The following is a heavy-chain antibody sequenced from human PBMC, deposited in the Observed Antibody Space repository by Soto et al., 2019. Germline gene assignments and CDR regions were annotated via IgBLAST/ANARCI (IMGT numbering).Heavy chain of an antibody. D-gene: IGHD5-12*01. CDR2: IYPGDSDT. V-gene: IGHV5-51*01. Sequence: GESLKISCKGSGYSLTSYWIGWVRQMPGKGLEWMGIIYPGDSDTRYSPSFQGQVTISADKSISTAYLQWSSLKASDTAMYYCARSVEMATIKDAFDIWGQGTMVTVSS. CDR1: GYSLTSYW. CDR3: ARSVEMATIKDAFDI. J-gene: IGHJ3*02.